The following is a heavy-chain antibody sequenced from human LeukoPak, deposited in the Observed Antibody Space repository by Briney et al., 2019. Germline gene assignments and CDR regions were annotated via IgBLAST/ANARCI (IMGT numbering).Heavy chain of an antibody. J-gene: IGHJ4*02. D-gene: IGHD2-21*01. CDR2: IYYSGST. Sequence: SETLSLTCTVSGGSISSGDYYWSWIRQPPGKGLEWIGYIYYSGSTYYNPSLKSRVTISVDTSKNQFSLKLSSVTAVDTAVYYCAREARTYCGGDCYWYWGQGTLVTVSS. CDR1: GGSISSGDYY. V-gene: IGHV4-30-4*08. CDR3: AREARTYCGGDCYWY.